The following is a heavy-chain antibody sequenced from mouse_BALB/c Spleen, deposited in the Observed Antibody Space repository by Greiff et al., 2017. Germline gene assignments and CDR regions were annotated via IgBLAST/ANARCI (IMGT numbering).Heavy chain of an antibody. J-gene: IGHJ2*01. Sequence: VHVKQSGPELVKPGASMKISCKASGYSFTGYTMHWVKQSHGKSLEWIGGINPNNGGTSYNQKFKSKATLTVDKSSSTAYMQLSSLTSEDSAVYYCALANWDYWGQGTTLTVSS. CDR3: ALANWDY. D-gene: IGHD4-1*01. CDR2: INPNNGGT. V-gene: IGHV1-18*01. CDR1: GYSFTGYT.